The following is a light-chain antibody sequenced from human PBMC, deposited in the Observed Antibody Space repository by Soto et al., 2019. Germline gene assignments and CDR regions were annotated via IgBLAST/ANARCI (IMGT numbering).Light chain of an antibody. J-gene: IGKJ3*01. CDR3: QQGYTMSLT. CDR1: QTIATY. CDR2: TAS. V-gene: IGKV1-39*01. Sequence: DIQMTQSPSSLSASVGDTVTITCRASQTIATYLNWYQKKPGKAPNLLIYTASTLQSGVPPRFSGSGSGTDFTLTISGLQPEDCATYYCQQGYTMSLTFGPGTKVDIK.